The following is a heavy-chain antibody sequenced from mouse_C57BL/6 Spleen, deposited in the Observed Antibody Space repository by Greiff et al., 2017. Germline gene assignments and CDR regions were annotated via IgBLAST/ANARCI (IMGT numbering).Heavy chain of an antibody. CDR3: ARSHYCGRSLHY. CDR1: GYTFTSYW. J-gene: IGHJ2*01. CDR2: IDPSDSET. V-gene: IGHV1-52*01. Sequence: QVQLQQPGAELVRPGSSVKLSCKASGYTFTSYWMPWVKQRPIQGLEWIGNIDPSDSETHYNQKFKDKATLTVDKSSSSAYMQLSSLTSEDSAVYYCARSHYCGRSLHYWGQGTTLTVSS. D-gene: IGHD1-1*01.